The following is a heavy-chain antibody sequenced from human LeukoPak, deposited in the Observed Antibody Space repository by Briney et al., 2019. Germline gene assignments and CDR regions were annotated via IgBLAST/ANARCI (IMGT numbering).Heavy chain of an antibody. J-gene: IGHJ2*01. CDR1: GGSISSYY. V-gene: IGHV4-59*08. Sequence: PWETLSLTCTVSGGSISSYYWSWIRQPPGKGLEWIGYIYYSGSTNYNPSLKSRVTISVDSSKNQFSLKLNSVTAADTAVYYCGRIDSGGHGFFDLWGRGALVTVPS. D-gene: IGHD2-15*01. CDR2: IYYSGST. CDR3: GRIDSGGHGFFDL.